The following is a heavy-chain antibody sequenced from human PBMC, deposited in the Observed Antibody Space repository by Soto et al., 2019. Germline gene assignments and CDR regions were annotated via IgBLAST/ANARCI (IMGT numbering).Heavy chain of an antibody. J-gene: IGHJ6*02. CDR3: ARAGFWSGYYTGLGYYGMDV. CDR2: INHSGST. CDR1: GGSFSGYY. V-gene: IGHV4-34*01. Sequence: SETLSLTCAVYGGSFSGYYWSWIRQPPGKGLEWIGEINHSGSTNYNPSLKSRVTISVDTSKNQFSLKLSSVTAADTAVYYCARAGFWSGYYTGLGYYGMDVWGQGTTVT. D-gene: IGHD3-3*01.